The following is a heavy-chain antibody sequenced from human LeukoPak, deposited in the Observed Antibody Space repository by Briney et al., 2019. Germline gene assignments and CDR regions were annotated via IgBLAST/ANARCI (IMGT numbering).Heavy chain of an antibody. V-gene: IGHV4-30-4*01. CDR2: IYYSGST. CDR1: GGSISSGDYY. J-gene: IGHJ4*02. Sequence: SQTLSLTCTVSGGSISSGDYYWCWIRQPPGKGLEWIGYIYYSGSTYYNPSLKSRVTISVDTSKNQFSLKLSSVTAADTAVYYCARDSRITLKDYWGQGTLVTVSS. D-gene: IGHD3-10*01. CDR3: ARDSRITLKDY.